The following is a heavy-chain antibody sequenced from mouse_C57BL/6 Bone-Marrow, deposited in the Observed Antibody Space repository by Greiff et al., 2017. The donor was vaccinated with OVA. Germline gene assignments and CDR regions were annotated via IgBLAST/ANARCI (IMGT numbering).Heavy chain of an antibody. CDR3: ARSITTVVAPYAMGY. CDR1: GYTFTSYW. D-gene: IGHD1-1*01. J-gene: IGHJ4*01. V-gene: IGHV1-64*01. CDR2: IHPNSGST. Sequence: QVQLQQPGAELVKPGASVKLSCKASGYTFTSYWMHWVKQRPGQGLEWIGMIHPNSGSTNYNEKFKSKATLTVDKSSSTAYMQLSSLTSEDSAVYYCARSITTVVAPYAMGYWGQGTSVTVSS.